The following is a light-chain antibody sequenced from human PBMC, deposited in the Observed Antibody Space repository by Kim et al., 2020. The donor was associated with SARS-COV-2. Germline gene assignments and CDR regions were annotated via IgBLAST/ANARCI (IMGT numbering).Light chain of an antibody. CDR2: YYSDSNK. Sequence: YPLPSDIHVSPCNIYSYQQKPGSPPKYLLYYYSDSNKGQGPGVPSRFSGSKDASANTGILLISGLQSEDEADYYCMIWPTSDSGVFGGGTQLTVL. J-gene: IGLJ3*02. CDR1: SDIHVSPCN. CDR3: MIWPTSDSGV. V-gene: IGLV5-37*01.